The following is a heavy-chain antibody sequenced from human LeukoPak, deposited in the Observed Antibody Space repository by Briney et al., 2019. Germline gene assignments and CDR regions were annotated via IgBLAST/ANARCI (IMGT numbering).Heavy chain of an antibody. V-gene: IGHV4-39*01. CDR2: IYYSGST. J-gene: IGHJ5*02. CDR1: GGSISSSNYY. Sequence: PSETLSLTCTVSGGSISSSNYYWGWICPPPGKGLEWIGTIYYSGSTYYNPSLKSRVTISVDTSKIHFSLKVRSVTATDTAMYYCARHGALCTGGSCTRFDPWGQGTLVTVSS. D-gene: IGHD2-15*01. CDR3: ARHGALCTGGSCTRFDP.